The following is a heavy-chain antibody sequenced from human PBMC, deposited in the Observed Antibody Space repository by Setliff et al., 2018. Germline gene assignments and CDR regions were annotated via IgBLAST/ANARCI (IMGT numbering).Heavy chain of an antibody. CDR1: GFTFSSYS. Sequence: GGSLRLSCIASGFTFSSYSMNWVRQAPGKGLEWVSSIDTSSTWIYYADSVKGRFTISRDNAENSLYLQMNSLRAEDTAVYYCARSETCHSTHCSPYDYWGQGTPVTVSS. V-gene: IGHV3-21*01. J-gene: IGHJ4*02. D-gene: IGHD2-2*01. CDR2: IDTSSTWI. CDR3: ARSETCHSTHCSPYDY.